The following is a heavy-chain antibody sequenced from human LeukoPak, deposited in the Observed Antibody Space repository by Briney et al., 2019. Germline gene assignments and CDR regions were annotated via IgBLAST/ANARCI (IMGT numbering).Heavy chain of an antibody. CDR3: ARHGLGYCSGGSCLPYYYYYGMDV. CDR1: GHDFTSYW. Sequence: GESLKISCRSSGHDFTSYWIGWVRQMPGKGLEWMGIIYPGDSDTRYSPSFQGQVTISADKSISTAYLQWSSLKASDTAMYYCARHGLGYCSGGSCLPYYYYYGMDVWGQGTTVTVSS. V-gene: IGHV5-51*01. CDR2: IYPGDSDT. J-gene: IGHJ6*02. D-gene: IGHD2-15*01.